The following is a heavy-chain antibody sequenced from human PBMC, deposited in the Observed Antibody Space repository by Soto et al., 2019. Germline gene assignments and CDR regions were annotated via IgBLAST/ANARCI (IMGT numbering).Heavy chain of an antibody. Sequence: PAETLSLTCTVSGGSISNNHWSWIRQPPGKGLEWIGYIYYSGGINYNPSLKGRVTISVDTSKNQFSLKLNSVTAADTAVYYCAGTYSSRFDYWGQGALVTVSS. V-gene: IGHV4-59*08. J-gene: IGHJ4*02. CDR2: IYYSGGI. CDR3: AGTYSSRFDY. D-gene: IGHD5-18*01. CDR1: GGSISNNH.